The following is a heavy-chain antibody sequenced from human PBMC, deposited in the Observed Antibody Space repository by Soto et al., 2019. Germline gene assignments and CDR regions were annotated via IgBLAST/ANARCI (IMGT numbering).Heavy chain of an antibody. CDR3: AKLLNYDFWSGYYEGFDY. CDR2: ISGSGGST. D-gene: IGHD3-3*01. CDR1: GFTFSSYA. Sequence: EVQLLESGGGLVQPGGSLRLSCAASGFTFSSYAMSWVRQAPGKGLEWVSAISGSGGSTYYADSVKGWFTISRDNSKNTLYLQMNSLRAEDTAVYYCAKLLNYDFWSGYYEGFDYWGQGTLVTVS. V-gene: IGHV3-23*01. J-gene: IGHJ4*02.